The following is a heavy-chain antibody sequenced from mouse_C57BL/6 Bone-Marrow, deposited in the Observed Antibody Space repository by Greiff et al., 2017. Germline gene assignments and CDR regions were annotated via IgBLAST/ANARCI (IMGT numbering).Heavy chain of an antibody. Sequence: EVQLQQSGAELVRPGASVKLSCTASGFNIKDDYMHWVKQRPEQGLEWIGWIDPENSDTEYASKFQGKATITADTSSNTAYLQLSSLTSEDTAVYYCTPLITTVVATFDYWGQGTTLTVSS. CDR1: GFNIKDDY. CDR2: IDPENSDT. V-gene: IGHV14-4*01. CDR3: TPLITTVVATFDY. J-gene: IGHJ2*01. D-gene: IGHD1-1*01.